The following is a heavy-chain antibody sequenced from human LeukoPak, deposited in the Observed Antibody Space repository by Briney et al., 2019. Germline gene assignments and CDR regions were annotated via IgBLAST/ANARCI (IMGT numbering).Heavy chain of an antibody. J-gene: IGHJ4*02. V-gene: IGHV3-7*01. CDR2: IKQDGSEK. D-gene: IGHD3-10*01. Sequence: GGSLRLSCAASGFTFSSYWMSWVRQAPGQGLEWVANIKQDGSEKFYVDSVKGRFTISRDNAKNSLYLQMNSLRAEDTAVYYCARAYYGSGSYLDYWGQGTLVTVSS. CDR1: GFTFSSYW. CDR3: ARAYYGSGSYLDY.